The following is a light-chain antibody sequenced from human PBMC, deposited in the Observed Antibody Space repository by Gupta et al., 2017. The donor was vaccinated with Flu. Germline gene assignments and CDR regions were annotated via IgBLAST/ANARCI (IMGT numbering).Light chain of an antibody. V-gene: IGLV1-51*01. Sequence: QFVFTQPPSVSAAPGQKVTISCSGSRSNIGNNYVSWYQQFPGTAPKLLIYDDNKRPSGIPDRFSGSKSGTSATLGITGLQTGDEADYYCATWHSTLDADVVFGGGTKLTVL. J-gene: IGLJ2*01. CDR3: ATWHSTLDADVV. CDR1: RSNIGNNY. CDR2: DDN.